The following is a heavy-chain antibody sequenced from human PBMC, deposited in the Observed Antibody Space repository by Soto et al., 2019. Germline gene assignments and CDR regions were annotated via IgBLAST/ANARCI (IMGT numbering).Heavy chain of an antibody. D-gene: IGHD3-16*02. J-gene: IGHJ5*02. V-gene: IGHV4-34*01. CDR2: INHSGST. Sequence: QVQLQQWGAGLLKPSETLSLTCAVYGGSFSGYYWSWIRQPPGKGLEWIGEINHSGSTNYNPSLKSRVTISVDTSKNQFSLKLSSVTAADTAVYYCARGTRFYDYIWGSYRRGWFDPWVQGTLVTVSS. CDR1: GGSFSGYY. CDR3: ARGTRFYDYIWGSYRRGWFDP.